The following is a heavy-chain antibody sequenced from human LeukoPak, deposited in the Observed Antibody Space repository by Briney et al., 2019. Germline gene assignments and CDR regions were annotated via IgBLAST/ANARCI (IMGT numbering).Heavy chain of an antibody. CDR3: ARGGYYGSGNDFRFDP. Sequence: SETLSLTCTVSGGSISSGSYYWSWIRQPAGKGLEWIGRIYTSGSTNYNPSLKSRVTISVDTSKSQFSLKLSSVTAADTAIYYCARGGYYGSGNDFRFDPWGQGTLVTVSS. V-gene: IGHV4-61*02. J-gene: IGHJ5*02. D-gene: IGHD3-10*01. CDR2: IYTSGST. CDR1: GGSISSGSYY.